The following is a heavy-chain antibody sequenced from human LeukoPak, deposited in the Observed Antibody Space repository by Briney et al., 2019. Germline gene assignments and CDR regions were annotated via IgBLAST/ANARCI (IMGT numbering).Heavy chain of an antibody. D-gene: IGHD1-26*01. V-gene: IGHV4-34*01. CDR2: INHSGST. CDR3: ARDRFGGSYGRPDAFDI. Sequence: SETLSLTCAVYGGSFSGYYWSWIRQPPGKGLEWIGEINHSGSTNYNPSLKSRVTISVDTSKNQFSLKLSSVTAADTAVYYCARDRFGGSYGRPDAFDIWGQGTMVTVSS. J-gene: IGHJ3*02. CDR1: GGSFSGYY.